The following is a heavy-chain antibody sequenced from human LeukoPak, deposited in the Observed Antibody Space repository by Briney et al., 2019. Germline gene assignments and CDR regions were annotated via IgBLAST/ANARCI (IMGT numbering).Heavy chain of an antibody. V-gene: IGHV3-23*01. J-gene: IGHJ4*02. Sequence: GGSLRLSCAASGFTFSSSAMSWVRQAPGKGLECVSAISTSGGSTYYADSVKGRFTISRDNSKNTLYLQMNSLRAEDTAVYYCARDGNDSSGYYFDYWGQGTLVTVSS. D-gene: IGHD3-22*01. CDR3: ARDGNDSSGYYFDY. CDR1: GFTFSSSA. CDR2: ISTSGGST.